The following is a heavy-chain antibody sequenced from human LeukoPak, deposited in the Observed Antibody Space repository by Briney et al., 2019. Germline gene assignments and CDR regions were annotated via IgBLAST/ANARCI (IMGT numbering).Heavy chain of an antibody. J-gene: IGHJ4*02. V-gene: IGHV3-30*18. Sequence: PGGSLRLSCAASGFSVSRNYMFWVRQAPGKGLEWVAVISYDGSDKYSADSVKGRFTISRDNSKNTLYLQMNSLRAEDTAVYYCAKNAHYQGYSYGGIDYWGQGTLFTVSS. D-gene: IGHD5-18*01. CDR1: GFSVSRNY. CDR2: ISYDGSDK. CDR3: AKNAHYQGYSYGGIDY.